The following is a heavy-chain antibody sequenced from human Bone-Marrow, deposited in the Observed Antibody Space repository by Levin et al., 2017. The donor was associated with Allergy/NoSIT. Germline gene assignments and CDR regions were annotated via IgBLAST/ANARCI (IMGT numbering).Heavy chain of an antibody. CDR2: ISGSGGST. Sequence: GESLKISCAASGFTFSSYAMSWVRQAPGKGLEWVSAISGSGGSTYYADSVKGRFTISRDNSKNTLYLQMNSLRAEDTAVYYCAKDFRSSTYYFDYWGQGTLVTVSS. CDR3: AKDFRSSTYYFDY. CDR1: GFTFSSYA. J-gene: IGHJ4*02. V-gene: IGHV3-23*01.